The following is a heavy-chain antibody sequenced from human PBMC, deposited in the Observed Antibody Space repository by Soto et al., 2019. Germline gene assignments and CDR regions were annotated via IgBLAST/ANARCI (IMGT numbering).Heavy chain of an antibody. CDR3: ARFYYDSSGYLPSPYYYYYGMDV. D-gene: IGHD3-22*01. Sequence: GGSLRLSCVASGFSFSTSDMHWVRQAPGKGLEWVAHITIDGSRKYYADSVKGRFTVSRENSKNTVYLQMDSLRAEDTAVYYCARFYYDSSGYLPSPYYYYYGMDVWGQGTTVTVSS. V-gene: IGHV3-30*03. CDR2: ITIDGSRK. J-gene: IGHJ6*02. CDR1: GFSFSTSD.